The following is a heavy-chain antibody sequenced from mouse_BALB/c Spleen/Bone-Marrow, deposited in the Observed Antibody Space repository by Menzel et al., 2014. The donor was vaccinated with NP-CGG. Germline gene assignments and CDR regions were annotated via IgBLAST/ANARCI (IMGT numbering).Heavy chain of an antibody. CDR1: GFNIKDTY. CDR3: ARWEYYAMDY. D-gene: IGHD4-1*01. V-gene: IGHV14-3*02. J-gene: IGHJ4*01. Sequence: EVQLQQSGAELVKPGASVKLSCTASGFNIKDTYMHWVKQRPEQGLEWIGRLDPANGNTTYDPKFQGKANITADTSANTAYLQLSSLTSEDTAVYYCARWEYYAMDYWGQGTSVTVSS. CDR2: LDPANGNT.